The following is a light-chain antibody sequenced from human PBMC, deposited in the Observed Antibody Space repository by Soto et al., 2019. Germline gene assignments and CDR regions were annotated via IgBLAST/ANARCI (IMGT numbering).Light chain of an antibody. CDR2: AAS. Sequence: EIVMTQSPATLSVSPGESAILSCTASQSISINLAWYQQKPGQAPRLLIYAASNRATGVPARFSGSWSGTEFTLTISSLQSEDFAVYYCQQYNKWITFGQGTRLEI. V-gene: IGKV3-15*01. CDR3: QQYNKWIT. CDR1: QSISIN. J-gene: IGKJ5*01.